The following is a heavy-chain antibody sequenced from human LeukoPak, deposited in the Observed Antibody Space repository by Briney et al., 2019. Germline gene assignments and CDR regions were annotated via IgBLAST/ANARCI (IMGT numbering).Heavy chain of an antibody. J-gene: IGHJ4*02. CDR2: ISSSSSYI. CDR3: ARGDYCSSTSCYSCPFDY. Sequence: GGSLRLSCAASGFTFSSYSMTWVRQAPGKGLEWVSSISSSSSYIYYADSVKGRFTISRDNAKNSLYLQMNSLRAEDTAVYYCARGDYCSSTSCYSCPFDYWGQGTLVTVSS. V-gene: IGHV3-21*01. D-gene: IGHD2-2*02. CDR1: GFTFSSYS.